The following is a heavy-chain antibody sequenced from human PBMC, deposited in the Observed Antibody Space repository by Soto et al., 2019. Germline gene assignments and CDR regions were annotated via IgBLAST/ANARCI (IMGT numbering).Heavy chain of an antibody. V-gene: IGHV3-48*02. D-gene: IGHD3-3*01. CDR3: ARVLSH. J-gene: IGHJ4*02. Sequence: DVLLVQSGGTLVQPGGSLRLSCAASGFSFSSYAMHWVRQAPGKGLEWISYINGASTTTFYADSVKGRFTVSRDNAENSVYLQMTSLRHEDTAVYYCARVLSHWGQGTLVSVSS. CDR1: GFSFSSYA. CDR2: INGASTTT.